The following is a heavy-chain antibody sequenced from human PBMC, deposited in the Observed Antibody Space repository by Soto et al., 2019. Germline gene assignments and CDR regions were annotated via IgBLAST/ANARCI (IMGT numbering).Heavy chain of an antibody. D-gene: IGHD4-17*01. CDR3: ARPFNDYRDSNHQKYYYYGMDV. Sequence: GESLKISCKGSGYSFTSYWIGWVRQMPGKGLEWMGIIYPGDSDTRYSPSFQGQVTISADKSISTAYLQWSSLKASDTAMYYCARPFNDYRDSNHQKYYYYGMDVWGQGTTVTVSS. V-gene: IGHV5-51*01. CDR1: GYSFTSYW. J-gene: IGHJ6*02. CDR2: IYPGDSDT.